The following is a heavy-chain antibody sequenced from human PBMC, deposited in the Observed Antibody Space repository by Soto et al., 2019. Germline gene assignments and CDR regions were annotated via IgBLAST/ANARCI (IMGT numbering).Heavy chain of an antibody. V-gene: IGHV4-59*01. Sequence: SETLSLTCTVSGGSISSYYWSWIRQPPGKGLEWIGYIYYSGSTNYNPSLKSRVTISVDTSKNQFSLKLSSVTAADTAVYYCAREIIAVAGIDWLDLWGQGTLVTVSS. J-gene: IGHJ5*02. CDR1: GGSISSYY. CDR2: IYYSGST. D-gene: IGHD6-19*01. CDR3: AREIIAVAGIDWLDL.